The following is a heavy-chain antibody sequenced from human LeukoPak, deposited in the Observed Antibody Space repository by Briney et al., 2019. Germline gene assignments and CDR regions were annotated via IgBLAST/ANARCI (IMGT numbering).Heavy chain of an antibody. D-gene: IGHD7-27*01. CDR1: GYSFSSYW. Sequence: GEPLKISCKGSGYSFSSYWIAWARQMPGKGPEWVGIIYPGDSATKYSPSFQGQVTVSADKSISTAYLQWSSLKASDTAMYYCARQNWGVDYWGQGTLVTVSS. V-gene: IGHV5-51*01. J-gene: IGHJ4*02. CDR2: IYPGDSAT. CDR3: ARQNWGVDY.